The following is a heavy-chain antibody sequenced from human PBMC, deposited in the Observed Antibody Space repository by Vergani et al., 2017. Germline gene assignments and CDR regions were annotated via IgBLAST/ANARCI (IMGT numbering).Heavy chain of an antibody. D-gene: IGHD3-10*01. Sequence: EVQLLQSEGAVVQPGGPLRLSCVASGFTFSSHAMSWVRQGHGQGLEWVSSIKNTGDSTHYADSVKGRFTLSRDNSKNTLFLQMNSLKDEDTAVYYCTTAWGLYYLHGEYFQYWGRGTLVSVSS. J-gene: IGHJ1*01. CDR1: GFTFSSHA. CDR2: IKNTGDST. CDR3: TTAWGLYYLHGEYFQY. V-gene: IGHV3-23*01.